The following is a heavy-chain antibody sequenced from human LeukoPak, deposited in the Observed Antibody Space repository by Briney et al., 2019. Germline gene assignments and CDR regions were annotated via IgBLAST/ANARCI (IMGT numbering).Heavy chain of an antibody. V-gene: IGHV4-39*01. CDR2: IYYSGST. CDR3: ARPLGFGELFSYYYGMDV. Sequence: PGGSLRLSCAASGFTFSSYWMSWVRQAPGKGLEWIGSIYYSGSTYYNPSLKSRVTISVDTSKNQFSLKLSSVTAADTAVYYCARPLGFGELFSYYYGMDVWGQGTTVTVSS. CDR1: GFTFSSYW. J-gene: IGHJ6*02. D-gene: IGHD3-10*01.